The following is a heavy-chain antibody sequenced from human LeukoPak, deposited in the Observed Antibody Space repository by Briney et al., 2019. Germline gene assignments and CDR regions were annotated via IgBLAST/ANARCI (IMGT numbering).Heavy chain of an antibody. J-gene: IGHJ4*02. CDR3: AKYDSFDHYYDSSGRFDC. V-gene: IGHV3-23*01. CDR2: ISGSGGDT. D-gene: IGHD3-22*01. CDR1: GFTFSSYA. Sequence: HPGGSLRLSCAASGFTFSSYAMSWVRQAPGKGLEWVSAISGSGGDTYHADSVKGRFAISRDNSKNTLFLQTNSLRAEDTAVYYCAKYDSFDHYYDSSGRFDCWGQGTLVTVSS.